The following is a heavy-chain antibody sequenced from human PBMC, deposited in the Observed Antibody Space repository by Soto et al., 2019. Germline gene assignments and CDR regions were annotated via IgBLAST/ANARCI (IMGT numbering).Heavy chain of an antibody. CDR1: GFTFTTYA. Sequence: EVQLLESGGGLVQPGGSLRLSCAASGFTFTTYAMNWVRQAPGKGLEWVSVISNSGATTYYADSVKGRFTISRDSYKNTVSLQMNSLRAEDTAMYYCVRRSYGAFDNWGQGTMVTVSS. CDR3: VRRSYGAFDN. D-gene: IGHD3-16*02. J-gene: IGHJ3*02. V-gene: IGHV3-23*01. CDR2: ISNSGATT.